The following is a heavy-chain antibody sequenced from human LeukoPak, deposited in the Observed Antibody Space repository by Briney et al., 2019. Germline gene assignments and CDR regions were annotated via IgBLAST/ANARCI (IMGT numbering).Heavy chain of an antibody. CDR1: GFTVSSNY. V-gene: IGHV3-66*01. Sequence: PGGSLRLSCAASGFTVSSNYMSWVRQAPGKGLEWVSVIYSGGSTYYADSVKGRFTISRDNSKNTLYLQMNSQRAEDAAVYYCARDPPGYYDSSGYRPSPYWGQGTLVTVSS. D-gene: IGHD3-22*01. J-gene: IGHJ4*02. CDR3: ARDPPGYYDSSGYRPSPY. CDR2: IYSGGST.